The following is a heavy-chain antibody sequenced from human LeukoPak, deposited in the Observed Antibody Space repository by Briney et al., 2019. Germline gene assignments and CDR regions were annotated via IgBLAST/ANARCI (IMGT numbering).Heavy chain of an antibody. CDR2: IIPIFGTA. CDR3: ARVRGSSGWYGPSYYFDY. Sequence: ASVTVSCKASGGTFSSYAISWVRQAPGQGLEWMGGIIPIFGTANYAQKFQGRVTITADESTSTAYMELSSLRSEDTAVYYCARVRGSSGWYGPSYYFDYWGQGTLVTVSS. V-gene: IGHV1-69*13. D-gene: IGHD6-19*01. CDR1: GGTFSSYA. J-gene: IGHJ4*02.